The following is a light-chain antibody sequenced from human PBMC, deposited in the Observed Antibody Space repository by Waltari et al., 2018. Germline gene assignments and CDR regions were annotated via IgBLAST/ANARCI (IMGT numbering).Light chain of an antibody. Sequence: QSVLTQPPSASGTPGQRVTISCSGSSSNIGSNTVNWYQQLPGTAPKLLIYSNNQRPSGVPDRFCGSKSGTSASLAISGRQSEDEADYYCAAWDDSLNGWVFGGGTKLTVL. CDR1: SSNIGSNT. V-gene: IGLV1-44*01. CDR3: AAWDDSLNGWV. CDR2: SNN. J-gene: IGLJ3*02.